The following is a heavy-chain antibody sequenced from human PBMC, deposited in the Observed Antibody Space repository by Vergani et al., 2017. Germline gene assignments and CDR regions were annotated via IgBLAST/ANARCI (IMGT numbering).Heavy chain of an antibody. CDR1: GGSISSSSYY. D-gene: IGHD3-10*01. V-gene: IGHV4-39*07. Sequence: QLQLQESGPGLVKPSETLSLTCTVSGGSISSSSYYWGWIRQPPGKGLEWIGYIYYSGSTYDNPSLKSRVTISLDTSKNQFSLRLSSVTAADTAVYYCARDSNWVRGVITIWGQGTLVTVSS. CDR2: IYYSGST. CDR3: ARDSNWVRGVITI. J-gene: IGHJ4*02.